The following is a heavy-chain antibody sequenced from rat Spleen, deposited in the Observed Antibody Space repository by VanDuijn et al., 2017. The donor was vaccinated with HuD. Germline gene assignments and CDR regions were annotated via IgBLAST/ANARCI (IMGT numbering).Heavy chain of an antibody. CDR1: GFSLTSYH. CDR2: IWSHGGI. V-gene: IGHV2-47*01. CDR3: ARGSVFFDY. J-gene: IGHJ2*01. Sequence: QVRLKESGPGLVQPSQTLSVTCTVSGFSLTSYHVSWIRQPPGKGLEWMGVIWSHGGIDYNSAIKSRLSISRDTSKSQVFLKMNSLQTEDTAMYFCARGSVFFDYWGQGVMVTVSS.